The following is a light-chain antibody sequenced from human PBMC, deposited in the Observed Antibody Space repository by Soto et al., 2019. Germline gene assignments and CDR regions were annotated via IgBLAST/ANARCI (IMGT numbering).Light chain of an antibody. CDR2: DVA. J-gene: IGLJ1*01. Sequence: QSALTQPASVSDSPGQSITISCTGTSSDVGGSNFVSWYQQHPGKPPKLTIYDVANRPSGVSNRFSGSKSGSTASLIISRLQTEDEADYYCVSYTSSTTYVFGTRTKVTVL. CDR1: SSDVGGSNF. CDR3: VSYTSSTTYV. V-gene: IGLV2-14*03.